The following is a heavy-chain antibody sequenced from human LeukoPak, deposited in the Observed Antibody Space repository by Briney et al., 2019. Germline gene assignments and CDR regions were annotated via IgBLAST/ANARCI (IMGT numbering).Heavy chain of an antibody. J-gene: IGHJ1*01. D-gene: IGHD3-22*01. CDR3: AREGYYDSSGYYLAKYFQH. V-gene: IGHV3-53*01. Sequence: PGGSLRLSCAASGFTVSSNYMSWVRQAPGKGLEWVSVIYSGGSTYYADSVKGRFTISRDNSKNTLYLQMNSLRAEDTAVYYCAREGYYDSSGYYLAKYFQHWGQGTLVTVSS. CDR1: GFTVSSNY. CDR2: IYSGGST.